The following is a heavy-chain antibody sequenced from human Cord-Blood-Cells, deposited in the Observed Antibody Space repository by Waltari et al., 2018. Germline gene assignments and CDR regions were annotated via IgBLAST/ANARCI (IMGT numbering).Heavy chain of an antibody. D-gene: IGHD6-6*01. V-gene: IGHV1-8*03. CDR3: ARMLSRAARRPRRAFDI. Sequence: QVQLVQSGAEVKKPGASVKVSCKASGYTFTSYDINWVRQATGQGLEWMGWMNPNSGNGGYAQKVEGESTITRNTSISTAYVERSSLRSEDTAVYYCARMLSRAARRPRRAFDIWGQGTMVTVSS. CDR2: MNPNSGNG. CDR1: GYTFTSYD. J-gene: IGHJ3*02.